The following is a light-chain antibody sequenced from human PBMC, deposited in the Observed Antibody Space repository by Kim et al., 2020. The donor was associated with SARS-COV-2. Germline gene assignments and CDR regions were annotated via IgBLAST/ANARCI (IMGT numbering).Light chain of an antibody. Sequence: VALGQSVRITCQGYSLRIYYASWYQQKPGQAPILVIYGKNNRPSGIPDRFSGSSSGNTASLTITGTQAGDEADYYCNSRDSNDNVVFGGGTQLTVL. CDR2: GKN. V-gene: IGLV3-19*01. CDR1: SLRIYY. J-gene: IGLJ2*01. CDR3: NSRDSNDNVV.